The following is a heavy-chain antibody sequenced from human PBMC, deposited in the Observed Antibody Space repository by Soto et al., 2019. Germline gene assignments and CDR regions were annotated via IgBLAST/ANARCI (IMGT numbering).Heavy chain of an antibody. CDR2: IIPIFGTA. CDR3: AKGPQNYYDSSGYHPLLSY. J-gene: IGHJ4*02. CDR1: GGTFSSHA. Sequence: GASVKVSCKASGGTFSSHAISWVRQAPGQGLEWMGGIIPIFGTANYAQKFQGRVTITADESTSTAYMELSSLRSEDTAVYYCAKGPQNYYDSSGYHPLLSYWGQGTLVTVSS. D-gene: IGHD3-22*01. V-gene: IGHV1-69*13.